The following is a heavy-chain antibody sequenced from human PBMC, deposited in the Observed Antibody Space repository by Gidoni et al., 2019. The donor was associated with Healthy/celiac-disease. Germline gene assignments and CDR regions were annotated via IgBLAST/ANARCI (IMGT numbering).Heavy chain of an antibody. J-gene: IGHJ5*02. CDR1: GYSFTSYW. CDR2: IYPGDSDT. Sequence: EVQLVQSGAEVKKPGESLKNSCQGSGYSFTSYWIGWVRQMPGKGLEWMGIIYPGDSDTRYSPSFQGQVTISADKSISTAYLQWSSLKASDTAMYYCARHGCSSTSCYTPNWFDPWGQGTLVTVSS. V-gene: IGHV5-51*01. CDR3: ARHGCSSTSCYTPNWFDP. D-gene: IGHD2-2*02.